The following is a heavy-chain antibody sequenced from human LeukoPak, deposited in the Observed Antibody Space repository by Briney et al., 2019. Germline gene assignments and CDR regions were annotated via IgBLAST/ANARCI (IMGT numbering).Heavy chain of an antibody. CDR3: AEAGTTGIHNWFDP. CDR2: IYHSGGS. Sequence: PSETLSLTCVVSGYSISNDYYCGWIRQPPGKGLEWIGNIYHSGGSYYNPSLKSRVTILVDTSKNQFSLKLSSVTAADTAVYYYAEAGTTGIHNWFDPWGQGNLVTVSS. CDR1: GYSISNDYY. D-gene: IGHD1-1*01. V-gene: IGHV4-38-2*01. J-gene: IGHJ5*02.